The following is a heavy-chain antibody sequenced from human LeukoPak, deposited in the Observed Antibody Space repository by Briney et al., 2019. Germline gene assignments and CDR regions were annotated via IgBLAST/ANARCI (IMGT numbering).Heavy chain of an antibody. CDR2: IYPGDSDT. Sequence: GESLQISCQGSGYRFTSYWIGWVRQMPGKGLEWMGIIYPGDSDTRYSPSFQGQVTISADKSTSTAYLQWSSLKASDTAMYYCARQRFGESSPDFDYWGQGTLVTVTS. V-gene: IGHV5-51*01. D-gene: IGHD3-10*01. J-gene: IGHJ4*02. CDR3: ARQRFGESSPDFDY. CDR1: GYRFTSYW.